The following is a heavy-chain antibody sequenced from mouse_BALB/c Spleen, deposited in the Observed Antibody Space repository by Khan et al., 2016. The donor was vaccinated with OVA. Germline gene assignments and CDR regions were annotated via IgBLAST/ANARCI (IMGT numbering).Heavy chain of an antibody. CDR1: GYNFTTAG. CDR3: ARGGAAYYRNDGGAMEY. V-gene: IGHV9-4*02. J-gene: IGHJ4*01. CDR2: INTNSGVP. D-gene: IGHD2-14*01. Sequence: LVASGPELKKPGETVRISCKASGYNFTTAGIQWVQQMQGKGLKWIGWINTNSGVPKYADDFKGRFAFSLEISVKTAYLQITNLKNEETATYFCARGGAAYYRNDGGAMEYWGQGTSVTVSS.